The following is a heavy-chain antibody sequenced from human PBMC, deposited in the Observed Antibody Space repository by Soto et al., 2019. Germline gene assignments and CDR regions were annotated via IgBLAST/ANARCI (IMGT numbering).Heavy chain of an antibody. D-gene: IGHD2-2*01. Sequence: QVQLVQSGAEVKKPGSSVKVSCKASGGTFSSYTISWVRQAPGQGLEWMGRIIPILGIANYAQKFQGRVTITADKSTSTAYIELSSLRSEDTAVYYCARDKSIVVVPAEDAFDIWGQGTMVTVSS. CDR3: ARDKSIVVVPAEDAFDI. CDR2: IIPILGIA. CDR1: GGTFSSYT. J-gene: IGHJ3*02. V-gene: IGHV1-69*08.